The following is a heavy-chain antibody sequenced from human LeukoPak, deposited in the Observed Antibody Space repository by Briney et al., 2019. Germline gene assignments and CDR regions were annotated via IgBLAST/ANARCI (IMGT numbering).Heavy chain of an antibody. J-gene: IGHJ4*02. Sequence: GTSLTLSCAPSGFTLRIRCVHWDRQAPGKGLEWVALMSSDGIKSYYADSVKGRFTDSRDTSKDIVYLQMNSLSADDTGIYYRAKDHAGRGRGFQYWRRGTLLTVSS. CDR3: AKDHAGRGRGFQY. CDR1: GFTLRIRC. D-gene: IGHD3-10*01. V-gene: IGHV3-30*18. CDR2: MSSDGIKS.